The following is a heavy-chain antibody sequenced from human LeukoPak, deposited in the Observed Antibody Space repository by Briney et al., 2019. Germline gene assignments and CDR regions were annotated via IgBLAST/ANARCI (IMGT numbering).Heavy chain of an antibody. Sequence: GGSLRLSCAASGFTFSSYIMNWVRQAPGKGLEWVSSISSGSNFIYYADSVRGRFTISRDNSKNSLYLQMNSLRADDTAVYYCARFHCSSSSCSASRYYYYYMDVWGKGTTVTVSS. CDR2: ISSGSNFI. D-gene: IGHD2-2*01. V-gene: IGHV3-21*01. CDR3: ARFHCSSSSCSASRYYYYYMDV. CDR1: GFTFSSYI. J-gene: IGHJ6*03.